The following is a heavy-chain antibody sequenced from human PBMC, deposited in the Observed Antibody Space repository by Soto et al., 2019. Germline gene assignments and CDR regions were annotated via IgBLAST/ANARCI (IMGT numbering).Heavy chain of an antibody. CDR3: AGKSSDYGDYPNWFDP. CDR1: GGSISSSNW. D-gene: IGHD4-17*01. Sequence: PSETLSLTCAVSGGSISSSNWWSWVRQPPGKGLEWIGEIYHSGSTNYNPSLKSRVTISVDKSKNQFSLKLSSVTAADTAVYYCAGKSSDYGDYPNWFDPWGQGTLVTVSS. CDR2: IYHSGST. J-gene: IGHJ5*02. V-gene: IGHV4-4*02.